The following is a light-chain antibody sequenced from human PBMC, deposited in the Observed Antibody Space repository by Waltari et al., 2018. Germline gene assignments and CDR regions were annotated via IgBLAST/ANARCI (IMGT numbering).Light chain of an antibody. CDR2: RNN. CDR3: SEWDSSLGSWV. Sequence: QAGLTQPPSVFKGLRQTATLTCTGNSNNVGNQGAAWLQQHQGHPPKLLSYRNNNRPSGISERFSASRSGNTASLTITGLQPEDETDYYCSEWDSSLGSWVFGGGTRLTVL. J-gene: IGLJ3*02. CDR1: SNNVGNQG. V-gene: IGLV10-54*04.